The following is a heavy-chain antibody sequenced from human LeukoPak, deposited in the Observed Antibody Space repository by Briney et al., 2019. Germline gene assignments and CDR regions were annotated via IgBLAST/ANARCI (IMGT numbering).Heavy chain of an antibody. J-gene: IGHJ4*02. CDR3: ARGREMATIFLGDY. CDR1: GFTFSSYA. D-gene: IGHD5-24*01. CDR2: ISYDGSNK. Sequence: GGSLRLSCAASGFTFSSYAMHWVRQAPGKGLEWVAVISYDGSNKYYADSVKGRFTISRDNSKNTLYLQMNSLRAEDTAVYYCARGREMATIFLGDYWGQGTLVTVSS. V-gene: IGHV3-30*04.